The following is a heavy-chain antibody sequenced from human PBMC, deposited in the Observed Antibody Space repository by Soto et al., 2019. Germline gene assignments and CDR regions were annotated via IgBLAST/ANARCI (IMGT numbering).Heavy chain of an antibody. V-gene: IGHV3-23*01. D-gene: IGHD2-2*01. CDR1: GFTFNNYG. CDR2: ISGSGGDT. CDR3: AKDMDLFMGVVPAATGSFDF. J-gene: IGHJ4*02. Sequence: EVQLLESGGGVVQPGGSLRLSCAASGFTFNNYGMSWVRLAPGQGLEWVSGISGSGGDTYYADSVKGRFTITRDNSKETVFLEMNSLRAEDAAIYYCAKDMDLFMGVVPAATGSFDFWGRGTLVTVSS.